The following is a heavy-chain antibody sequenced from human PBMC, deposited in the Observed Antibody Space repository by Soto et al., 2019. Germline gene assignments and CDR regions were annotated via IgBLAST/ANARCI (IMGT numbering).Heavy chain of an antibody. CDR1: GFTFSSYG. CDR2: TSYDGSNK. J-gene: IGHJ6*02. CDR3: AKDLTYYYGSGDPRPDYYYGMDV. Sequence: QAGGSLRLSCAASGFTFSSYGMHWVRQAPGKGLEWVAVTSYDGSNKYYADSVKGRFTISRDNSKNTLYLQMNSLRAEDTAVYYCAKDLTYYYGSGDPRPDYYYGMDVWGQGTTVTVSS. V-gene: IGHV3-30*18. D-gene: IGHD3-10*01.